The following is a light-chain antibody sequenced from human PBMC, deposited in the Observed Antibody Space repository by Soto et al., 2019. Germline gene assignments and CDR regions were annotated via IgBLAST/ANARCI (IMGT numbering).Light chain of an antibody. J-gene: IGKJ1*01. CDR1: QSVSNN. V-gene: IGKV3-11*01. CDR2: GAS. Sequence: EIVLTQSPATLSVSPGEKATLSCRASQSVSNNLAWFQQKPGQVPRLLIYGASNRATGIPGRFSGSGSGTDFTLIISSLEPEDFAFYYCQQGNTWPWTFGQGTKVDIK. CDR3: QQGNTWPWT.